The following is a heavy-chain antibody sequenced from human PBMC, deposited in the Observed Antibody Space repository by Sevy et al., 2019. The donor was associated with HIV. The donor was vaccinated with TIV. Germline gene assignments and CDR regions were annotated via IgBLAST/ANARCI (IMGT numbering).Heavy chain of an antibody. CDR2: ISHIGDGT. Sequence: GGSLRLSCAASGFTFSSYAMSWVRQAPGKGLEWVSAISHIGDGTYYADSVKGRFTISRDNSKNTLYLEMNSLRAEDTAVYYCAKGTLVVPTVIYYYYGMSVWGQGTTVTVSS. D-gene: IGHD2-2*02. V-gene: IGHV3-23*01. J-gene: IGHJ6*02. CDR1: GFTFSSYA. CDR3: AKGTLVVPTVIYYYYGMSV.